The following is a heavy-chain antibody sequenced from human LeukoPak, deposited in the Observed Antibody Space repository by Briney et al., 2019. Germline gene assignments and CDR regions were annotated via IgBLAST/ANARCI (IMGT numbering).Heavy chain of an antibody. D-gene: IGHD5-12*01. CDR3: ARDVGGYTPYYFDY. V-gene: IGHV3-30*03. CDR1: GFXFSSYG. J-gene: IGHJ4*02. CDR2: ITYDGTNK. Sequence: GGSLRLSCAASGFXFSSYGIHWVRQAPGKGLEWVAVITYDGTNKYYADSVKGRFAISRDNSKNTLYLQMNSLRAEDTAVYYCARDVGGYTPYYFDYWGQGTLVTVSS.